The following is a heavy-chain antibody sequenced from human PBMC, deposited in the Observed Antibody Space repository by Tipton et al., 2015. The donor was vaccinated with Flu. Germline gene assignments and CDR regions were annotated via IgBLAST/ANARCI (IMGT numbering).Heavy chain of an antibody. CDR1: GFSVRSNH. CDR2: IYSGGST. Sequence: QLVQSGGGLIQPGGSLRLSCGALGFSVRSNHLSWVRQGPGTGLECVSVIYSGGSTYYADSVKGRFTISRDNSKNTLYLQMNSLRAEDTAVYYCARGRGYCVTTTCLLPFDFWGQGTLVTVSS. J-gene: IGHJ4*02. V-gene: IGHV3-53*01. D-gene: IGHD2-2*01. CDR3: ARGRGYCVTTTCLLPFDF.